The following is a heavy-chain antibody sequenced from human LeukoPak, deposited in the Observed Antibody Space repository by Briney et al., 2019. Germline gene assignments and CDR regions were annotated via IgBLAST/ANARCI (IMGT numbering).Heavy chain of an antibody. Sequence: GGSLRLSCAASGFTFSSYSMNWVRQAPGKGLEWVSSISSSSSYIYYADSVKGRFTISRDNAKNSLYLQMNSLRAEDTAVYYCARVGLSSSGWPVAFDIWGQGTMVTVSS. CDR3: ARVGLSSSGWPVAFDI. V-gene: IGHV3-21*01. CDR1: GFTFSSYS. D-gene: IGHD6-19*01. CDR2: ISSSSSYI. J-gene: IGHJ3*02.